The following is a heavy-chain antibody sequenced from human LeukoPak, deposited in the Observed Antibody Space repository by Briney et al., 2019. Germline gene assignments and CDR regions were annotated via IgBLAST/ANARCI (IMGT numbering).Heavy chain of an antibody. CDR1: GGTFSSYA. D-gene: IGHD3-10*01. CDR3: ARESAHYYGSGSYYYYYYGMDV. CDR2: IIPIFGTA. J-gene: IGHJ6*02. V-gene: IGHV1-69*01. Sequence: SVKVSCKASGGTFSSYAISWVRQAPGQGLEWMGGIIPIFGTANYAQKFQGRVTITADESTSTAYMELSSLRSEDTAVYYCARESAHYYGSGSYYYYYYGMDVWGQGTTVTVSS.